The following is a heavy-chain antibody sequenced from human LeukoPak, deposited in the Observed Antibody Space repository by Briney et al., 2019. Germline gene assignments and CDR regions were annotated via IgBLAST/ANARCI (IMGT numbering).Heavy chain of an antibody. Sequence: PGGSLRLSCAASGFTFSSYWMNWVRQAPGKGLEWVAVISYDGSNKYYADSVKGRFTISRDNSKNTLYLQMTSLRPEDTAVYYCTRGLGAIRGGWFDPWGQGTLVTVSS. CDR2: ISYDGSNK. CDR3: TRGLGAIRGGWFDP. CDR1: GFTFSSYW. D-gene: IGHD1-26*01. V-gene: IGHV3-30-3*01. J-gene: IGHJ5*02.